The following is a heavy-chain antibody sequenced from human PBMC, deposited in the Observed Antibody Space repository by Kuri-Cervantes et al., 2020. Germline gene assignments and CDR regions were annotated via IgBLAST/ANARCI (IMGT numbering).Heavy chain of an antibody. D-gene: IGHD6-19*01. CDR3: ARDTSYSSGWFS. CDR2: IIENGGST. V-gene: IGHV3-23*01. J-gene: IGHJ4*02. Sequence: GGSLRLSCAASGFTFSRNAMSWVRQAPGKGLERVSGIIENGGSTYYADSVKGRFSISRDNSKNTLYLQMNSLRAEDTAVYYGARDTSYSSGWFSWGQGTLVTVSS. CDR1: GFTFSRNA.